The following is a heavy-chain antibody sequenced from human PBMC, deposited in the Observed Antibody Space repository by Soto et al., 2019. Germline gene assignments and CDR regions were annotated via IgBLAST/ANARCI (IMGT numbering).Heavy chain of an antibody. V-gene: IGHV4-30-4*01. CDR1: GGSISSGDYY. CDR3: AREGSIVNWFDP. CDR2: IYYSGST. D-gene: IGHD2-15*01. J-gene: IGHJ5*02. Sequence: TVSGGSISSGDYYWSWIRQPPGKGLEWIGYIYYSGSTYYNPSLKSRVTISVDTSKNQFSLKLSSVTAADTAVYYCAREGSIVNWFDPWGQGTLVTVSS.